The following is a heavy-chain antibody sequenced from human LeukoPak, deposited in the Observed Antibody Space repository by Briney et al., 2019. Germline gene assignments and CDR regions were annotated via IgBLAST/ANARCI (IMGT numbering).Heavy chain of an antibody. J-gene: IGHJ4*02. V-gene: IGHV3-15*01. CDR3: TTLPDCATTSCLY. CDR1: GFTFSDAW. Sequence: GGSLRLSCAASGFTFSDAWMFWVRQAPGKGLEWVGRIKTKTDGGTTDYGAPVKGRFTISRDDSKNTLYLQMNSLKTEDTAVYYCTTLPDCATTSCLYWGQGTLVTVSS. CDR2: IKTKTDGGTT. D-gene: IGHD2-2*01.